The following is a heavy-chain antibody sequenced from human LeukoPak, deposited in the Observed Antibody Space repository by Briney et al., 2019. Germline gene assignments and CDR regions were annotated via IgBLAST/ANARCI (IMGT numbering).Heavy chain of an antibody. CDR1: GCTFTSYG. Sequence: GAAVKVSYKASGCTFTSYGISWVRQAPAHGLEWMGWISTYNGNRNYAQELQRRFTMTTDTSTSTAYMELRSLRSVHTAVFYCAEDYYGSGSYYDVVRGGTGFDYWGQGTLVTVSS. CDR2: ISTYNGNR. CDR3: AEDYYGSGSYYDVVRGGTGFDY. J-gene: IGHJ4*02. V-gene: IGHV1-18*04. D-gene: IGHD3-10*01.